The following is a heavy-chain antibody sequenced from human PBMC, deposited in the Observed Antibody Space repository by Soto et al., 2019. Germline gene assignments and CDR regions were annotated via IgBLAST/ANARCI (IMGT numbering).Heavy chain of an antibody. CDR3: ARGGGDVVVPAASSYYYYGMDV. CDR2: IYHSGST. V-gene: IGHV4-30-2*01. D-gene: IGHD2-2*01. CDR1: GGSISSGGYS. J-gene: IGHJ6*02. Sequence: PSETLSLNCAVSGGSISSGGYSWSWIRQPPGKCLEWIGYIYHSGSTYYNPSLKSRVTISVDRSKNQFSLKLSSVTAADTAVYYCARGGGDVVVPAASSYYYYGMDVWGQGTTVTVYS.